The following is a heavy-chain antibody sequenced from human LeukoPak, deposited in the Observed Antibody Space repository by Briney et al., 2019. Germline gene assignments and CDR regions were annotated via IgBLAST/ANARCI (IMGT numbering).Heavy chain of an antibody. CDR1: GFTFSSYG. J-gene: IGHJ4*02. D-gene: IGHD3-3*01. Sequence: PGGSLRLSCAASGFTFSSYGMHWVRQAPGKGLEWVAVISYDGSNKYYADSVKGRFTISRDNSKDTLYLQMNSLRAEDTAVYYCARDPYYDFWSGYKIPVRNDYWGQGTLVTVSS. V-gene: IGHV3-30*03. CDR3: ARDPYYDFWSGYKIPVRNDY. CDR2: ISYDGSNK.